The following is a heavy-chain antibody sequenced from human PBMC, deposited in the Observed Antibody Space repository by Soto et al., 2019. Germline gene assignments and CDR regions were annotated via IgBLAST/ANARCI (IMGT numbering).Heavy chain of an antibody. D-gene: IGHD1-26*01. V-gene: IGHV2-5*02. J-gene: IGHJ4*01. CDR1: GFSLTTRTVG. CDR3: VHATWALFDF. CDR2: IYWDGDK. Sequence: QITLKESGPTLVKPTQTLTLTCTFSGFSLTTRTVGVGWVRHPPGEALKWLALIYWDGDKRYKPSLKNRLTIAKDTSNNQVVLTMTNMDPVDTATYYCVHATWALFDFWGPGTRVTVSS.